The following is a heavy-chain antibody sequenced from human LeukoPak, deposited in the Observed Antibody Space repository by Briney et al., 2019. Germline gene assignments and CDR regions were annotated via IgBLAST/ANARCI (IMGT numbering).Heavy chain of an antibody. CDR3: TRSESVAGTMADY. V-gene: IGHV3-15*01. D-gene: IGHD6-19*01. CDR1: GFTFSKAW. J-gene: IGHJ4*02. CDR2: IKSKTDGGTT. Sequence: GGSLRLSCAASGFTFSKAWMSWVRQAPGKGLEWVGRIKSKTDGGTTDYAAPVKGRFTISRDDSKNTLYLQMNSLKPEDTAVYYCTRSESVAGTMADYWGQGTLVTVSS.